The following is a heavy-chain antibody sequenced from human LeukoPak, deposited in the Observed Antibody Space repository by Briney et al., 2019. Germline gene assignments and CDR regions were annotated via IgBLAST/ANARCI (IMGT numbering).Heavy chain of an antibody. D-gene: IGHD3-10*01. CDR1: GFTFSSNY. Sequence: GGSLRLSCAASGFTFSSNYMSWVRQAPGKGLEWVSVIYSGGSTYYADSVKGRFTISRDNSKNTLYLQMNSLRAEDTAVYYCAREVRTMVRGVINNWFDPWGQGTLVTVSS. CDR3: AREVRTMVRGVINNWFDP. J-gene: IGHJ5*02. V-gene: IGHV3-66*01. CDR2: IYSGGST.